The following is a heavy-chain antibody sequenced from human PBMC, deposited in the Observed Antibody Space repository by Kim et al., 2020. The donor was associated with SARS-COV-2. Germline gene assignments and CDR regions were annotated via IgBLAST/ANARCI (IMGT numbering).Heavy chain of an antibody. V-gene: IGHV3-9*01. CDR2: ISWNSGNV. Sequence: GGSLRLSCAASGFTFDDYAMHWVRQAPGKGLEWVSGISWNSGNVVYADSVKGRFSISRDNAKNSLYLQMNSLRAEDTALYYCAKDMDPLGAVGGTAHYYGMDVWGQGTTVTVSS. D-gene: IGHD6-19*01. CDR3: AKDMDPLGAVGGTAHYYGMDV. CDR1: GFTFDDYA. J-gene: IGHJ6*02.